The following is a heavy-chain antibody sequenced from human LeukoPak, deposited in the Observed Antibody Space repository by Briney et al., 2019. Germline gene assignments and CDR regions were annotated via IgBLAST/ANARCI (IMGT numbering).Heavy chain of an antibody. CDR1: GFTVSSNY. Sequence: GGSLRLSCAASGFTVSSNYMNWVRQAPGKGLEWVSVIYSGGNTYHADSVKGRFTISRDSSKNTVYLQMNSLRAEDTAVYYCAKDLTALNFDWLDAFDIWGQGTMVTVSS. CDR2: IYSGGNT. V-gene: IGHV3-66*01. J-gene: IGHJ3*02. CDR3: AKDLTALNFDWLDAFDI. D-gene: IGHD3-9*01.